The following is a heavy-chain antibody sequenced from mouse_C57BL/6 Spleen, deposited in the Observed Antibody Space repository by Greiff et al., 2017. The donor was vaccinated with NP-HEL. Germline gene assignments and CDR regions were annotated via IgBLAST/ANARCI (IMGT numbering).Heavy chain of an antibody. V-gene: IGHV1-22*01. D-gene: IGHD1-1*01. CDR3: APITTVVAGFDV. J-gene: IGHJ1*03. CDR1: GYTFTDYN. Sequence: EVQLQQSGPELVKPGASVKMSCKASGYTFTDYNMHWVKQSHGKSLEWIGYINPNNGGTSYNQKFKGKATLTVNKSSSTAYMELRSLTSEDSAVYYCAPITTVVAGFDVWGTGTTVTVSS. CDR2: INPNNGGT.